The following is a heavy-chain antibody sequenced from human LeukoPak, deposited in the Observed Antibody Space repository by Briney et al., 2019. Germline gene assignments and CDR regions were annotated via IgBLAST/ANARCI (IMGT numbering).Heavy chain of an antibody. CDR3: VRDQGFPTDF. Sequence: GGSLRLSCAASGFTLTSNYLSWVRQAPGKGLEWVSVIYSGGSIFYADSVKGRFTISRDFSSNTVSLQMNSLRAEDTAVYYCVRDQGFPTDFWGQGTLVSVSS. V-gene: IGHV3-66*01. CDR1: GFTLTSNY. CDR2: IYSGGSI. J-gene: IGHJ4*02.